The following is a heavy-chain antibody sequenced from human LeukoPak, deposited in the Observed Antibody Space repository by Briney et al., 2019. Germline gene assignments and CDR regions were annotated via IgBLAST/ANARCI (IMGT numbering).Heavy chain of an antibody. CDR3: ARGSPSVWGKVSDY. J-gene: IGHJ4*02. V-gene: IGHV1-8*01. D-gene: IGHD3-16*01. Sequence: ASVKVSCKASGYTFTSYDINWVRQATGQGLEWMGWMNPNSGNTGYAQKFQGRVTMTRNTSISTAYMELSSLRYEDTAVCYCARGSPSVWGKVSDYWGQGTLVTVSS. CDR2: MNPNSGNT. CDR1: GYTFTSYD.